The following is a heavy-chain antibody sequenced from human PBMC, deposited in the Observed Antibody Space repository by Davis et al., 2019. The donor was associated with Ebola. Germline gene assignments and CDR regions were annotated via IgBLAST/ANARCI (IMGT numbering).Heavy chain of an antibody. CDR1: GYTFTIYA. CDR3: GRDAWYTVRGIADYVDY. J-gene: IGHJ4*02. Sequence: SVKVSCKASGYTFTIYAISWVRQAPGPGLEWMGGIISKFGTPTYAQSFQGRVTITRDTSTNTVYMELTSLRSEDKAVYYCGRDAWYTVRGIADYVDYWGQGNPIAVSS. D-gene: IGHD3-10*01. CDR2: IISKFGTP. V-gene: IGHV1-69*05.